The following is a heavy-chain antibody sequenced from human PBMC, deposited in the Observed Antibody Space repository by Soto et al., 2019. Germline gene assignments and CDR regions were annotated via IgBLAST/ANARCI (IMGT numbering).Heavy chain of an antibody. J-gene: IGHJ4*02. V-gene: IGHV3-48*02. D-gene: IGHD6-6*01. CDR3: TRGGAARPDY. CDR1: GFTFRNYG. Sequence: EVQLVESGGGLVQPGGSLRLSCAASGFTFRNYGMNGVRQAPGKGLAWVSYISSTISTKQYADSVKGRFTISRDNAKNSLFLQMNSLRDEDTAVYYCTRGGAARPDYWGQGTLVTVSS. CDR2: ISSTISTK.